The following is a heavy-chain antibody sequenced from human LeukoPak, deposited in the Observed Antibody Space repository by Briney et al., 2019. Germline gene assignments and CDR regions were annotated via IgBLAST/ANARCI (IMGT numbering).Heavy chain of an antibody. Sequence: ASVTISCKGSGYSFTSYWIGWVRQMPGKGLEWMGIIYPGDSDTRYSPSFQGQVTISADKSISTAYLQWSSLKASDTAMYYCARHGVVAAFDYWGQGTLVTVSS. D-gene: IGHD2-15*01. V-gene: IGHV5-51*01. CDR1: GYSFTSYW. J-gene: IGHJ4*02. CDR2: IYPGDSDT. CDR3: ARHGVVAAFDY.